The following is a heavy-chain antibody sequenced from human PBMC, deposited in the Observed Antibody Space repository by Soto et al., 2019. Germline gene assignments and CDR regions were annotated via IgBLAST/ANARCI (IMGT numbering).Heavy chain of an antibody. D-gene: IGHD3-9*01. CDR1: GFTFSSYG. CDR3: APDYDILTGTWGDFDY. V-gene: IGHV3-30*03. Sequence: QVQLVESGGGVVQPGRSLRLSCAASGFTFSSYGMHWVRQAPGKGLEWVAVISYDGSNKYYADSVKGRFTISRDNSKNTLYLQMNSLRAEDTAVYYCAPDYDILTGTWGDFDYRGQGTLVTVSS. CDR2: ISYDGSNK. J-gene: IGHJ4*02.